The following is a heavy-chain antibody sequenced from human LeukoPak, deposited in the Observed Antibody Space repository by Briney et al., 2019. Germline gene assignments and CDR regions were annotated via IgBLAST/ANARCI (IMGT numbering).Heavy chain of an antibody. CDR3: AREGETNSELPSY. D-gene: IGHD3-16*01. V-gene: IGHV1-3*01. CDR1: GYTFTSYA. J-gene: IGHJ4*02. CDR2: INAGNGNT. Sequence: GASVKVSRKASGYTFTSYAMHWVRQAPGQRLEWMGWINAGNGNTKYSQKFQGRVTITRDTSASTAYMELSSLRSEDTAVYYCAREGETNSELPSYWGQGTLVTVSS.